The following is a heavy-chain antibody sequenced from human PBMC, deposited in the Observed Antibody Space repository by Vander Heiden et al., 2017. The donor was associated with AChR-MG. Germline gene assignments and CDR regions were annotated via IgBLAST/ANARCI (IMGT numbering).Heavy chain of an antibody. CDR2: ISGSGGST. CDR3: AKGEAIFGEPYYYYGMDV. D-gene: IGHD3-3*01. Sequence: EVQLLESGGGLVQPGGSLRLSCAASGFPFSSYAMSWVRQAPGKGLEWVSAISGSGGSTYYADSVKGRFTISRDNSKNTLYLQMNSLRAEDTAVYYCAKGEAIFGEPYYYYGMDVWGQGTTVTVSS. V-gene: IGHV3-23*01. CDR1: GFPFSSYA. J-gene: IGHJ6*02.